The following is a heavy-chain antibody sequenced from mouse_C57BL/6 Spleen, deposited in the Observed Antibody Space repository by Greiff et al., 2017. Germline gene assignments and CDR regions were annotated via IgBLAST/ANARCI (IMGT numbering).Heavy chain of an antibody. CDR1: GYTFTSYW. Sequence: QVQLKQPGAELVKPGASVKLSCKASGYTFTSYWMQWVKQRPGQGLEWIGEIDPSDSYTNYNQKFKGKATLTVDTSSSTAYMQLSSLTSEDSAVYYCARVPLHYYGSSYRYFDVWGTGTTVTVSS. CDR3: ARVPLHYYGSSYRYFDV. V-gene: IGHV1-50*01. J-gene: IGHJ1*03. CDR2: IDPSDSYT. D-gene: IGHD1-1*01.